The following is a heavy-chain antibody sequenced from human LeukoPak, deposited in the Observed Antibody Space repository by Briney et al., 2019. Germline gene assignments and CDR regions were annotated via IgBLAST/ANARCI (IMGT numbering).Heavy chain of an antibody. CDR2: IYYSGST. Sequence: PSETLSLTCTVSGGYISSYYWSWIRQPPGKGLEWVGYIYYSGSTNYNPSLKSRVTISVDTSKNQFSLKLSSVTAADTAVYYCARGSSSFVRDWYFDLWGRGTLVTVSS. V-gene: IGHV4-59*01. J-gene: IGHJ2*01. CDR1: GGYISSYY. CDR3: ARGSSSFVRDWYFDL. D-gene: IGHD6-6*01.